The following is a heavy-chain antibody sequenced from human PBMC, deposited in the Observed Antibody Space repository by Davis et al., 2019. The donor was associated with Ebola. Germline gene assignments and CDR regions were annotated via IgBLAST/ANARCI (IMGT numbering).Heavy chain of an antibody. CDR2: ISGSGGST. CDR1: GFTFSSYV. J-gene: IGHJ6*02. D-gene: IGHD5-18*01. Sequence: PAGSLTLTCAVYGFTFSSYVISWVRQATGKRLEWVSAISGSGGSTYYADSVKGRFTISRDNSKNTLYLQMNSLRAEDTAVYYCRKAGYSYGYSDYYGMEVWGQGTTVTVS. V-gene: IGHV3-23*01. CDR3: RKAGYSYGYSDYYGMEV.